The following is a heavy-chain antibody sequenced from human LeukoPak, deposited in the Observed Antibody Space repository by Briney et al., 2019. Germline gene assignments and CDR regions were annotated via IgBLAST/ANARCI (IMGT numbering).Heavy chain of an antibody. J-gene: IGHJ4*02. V-gene: IGHV1-2*02. D-gene: IGHD4-23*01. CDR3: ARHKIWDGYGGLFDY. CDR1: VYTFTGYY. CDR2: INPNSGGT. Sequence: ASVKVSCKASVYTFTGYYMHWVRHAPGQGLEWMGWINPNSGGTNYAQKFQGRVTMTRDTSISTAYMELSRLRSDDTAMYYCARHKIWDGYGGLFDYWGQGTLVTVSS.